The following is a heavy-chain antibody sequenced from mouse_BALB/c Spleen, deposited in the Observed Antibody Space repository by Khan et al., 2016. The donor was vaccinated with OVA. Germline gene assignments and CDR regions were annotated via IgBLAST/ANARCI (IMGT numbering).Heavy chain of an antibody. D-gene: IGHD2-10*01. J-gene: IGHJ2*01. CDR1: GYTFTNYW. V-gene: IGHV1S81*02. Sequence: QVQLKQSGAELVKPGASVKLSCKASGYTFTNYWVHWVKQRPGKGLEWIGEIYPGDGRSTYNEKFKTKATLTVDRSSSTAYMQLSSLTSEDSSVYYCARNAYFGNYFDYWGQGTTLTVPS. CDR3: ARNAYFGNYFDY. CDR2: IYPGDGRS.